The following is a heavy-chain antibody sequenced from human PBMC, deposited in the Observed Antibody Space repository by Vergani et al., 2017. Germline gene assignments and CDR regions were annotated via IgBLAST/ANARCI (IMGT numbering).Heavy chain of an antibody. Sequence: QLQLQESGSGLVKPSQTLSLTCAVSGGSISSGGYSWSWIRQPPGKGLEWIGYIYHSGSTYYNPSLKSRVTISVDRSKNQFSLKLSAVTAAATAVYYCARVGPGYDFGRGGIVDPWGQGTLVTVSS. CDR3: ARVGPGYDFGRGGIVDP. V-gene: IGHV4-30-2*01. CDR2: IYHSGST. CDR1: GGSISSGGYS. J-gene: IGHJ5*02. D-gene: IGHD3-3*01.